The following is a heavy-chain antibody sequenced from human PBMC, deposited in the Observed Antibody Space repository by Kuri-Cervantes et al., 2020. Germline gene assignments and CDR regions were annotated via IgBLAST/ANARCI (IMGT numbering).Heavy chain of an antibody. J-gene: IGHJ4*02. CDR2: IHYRGIT. CDR3: ARVRNYYDCNVPGGDFDS. Sequence: SETLSLTCTVSGGSITSNDYYWSWIRQPPGKGLEWIGYIHYRGITYYKPSLKSRVTMSVDSTKNQFTLILTSVTAADAAVYFCARVRNYYDCNVPGGDFDSWGQGTLVTVSS. CDR1: GGSITSNDYY. V-gene: IGHV4-30-4*01. D-gene: IGHD3-22*01.